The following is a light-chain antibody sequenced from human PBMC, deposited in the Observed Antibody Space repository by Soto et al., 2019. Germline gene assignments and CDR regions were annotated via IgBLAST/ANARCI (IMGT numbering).Light chain of an antibody. CDR1: QSISSW. CDR3: QQYNTYPWT. CDR2: DAS. Sequence: DIQMTQSPATLSASVGDRVTITCRASQSISSWLAWYQQKPGKVPQLLIDDASSLESGGPSRFSGSGSGTEFTLTSSSLQPDDFATSYCQQYNTYPWTFGQGTKVEIK. J-gene: IGKJ1*01. V-gene: IGKV1-5*01.